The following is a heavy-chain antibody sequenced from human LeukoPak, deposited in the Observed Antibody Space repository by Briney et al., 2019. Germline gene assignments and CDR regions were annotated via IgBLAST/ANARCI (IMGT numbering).Heavy chain of an antibody. Sequence: PGASLRLSCAASGFTFSSYSMNWVRQAPGKGLEWVSYISSSSSTIYYADSVKGRFTISRDNSKNTLYLQMNSLRAEDTAVYYCAKGEEMATVKSAFDIWGQGTMVTVSS. CDR3: AKGEEMATVKSAFDI. D-gene: IGHD5-24*01. J-gene: IGHJ3*02. CDR2: ISSSSSTI. CDR1: GFTFSSYS. V-gene: IGHV3-48*01.